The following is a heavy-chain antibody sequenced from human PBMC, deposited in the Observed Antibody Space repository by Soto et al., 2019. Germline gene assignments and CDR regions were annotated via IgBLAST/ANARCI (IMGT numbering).Heavy chain of an antibody. V-gene: IGHV4-39*01. CDR3: ARKYDILTASLGYFDL. J-gene: IGHJ2*01. D-gene: IGHD3-9*01. CDR2: IYYSGST. Sequence: QLQLQESGPGLVKPSETLSLTCTVSGGSISSSSYYWVWIRQPPGKGLEWIGSIYYSGSTYYNPSLKSRVTISVDTSKNQFSLKLSSVTAADTAVYYCARKYDILTASLGYFDLWGRGTLVTVSS. CDR1: GGSISSSSYY.